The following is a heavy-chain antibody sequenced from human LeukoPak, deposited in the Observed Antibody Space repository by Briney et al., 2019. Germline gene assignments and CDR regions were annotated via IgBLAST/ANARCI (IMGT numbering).Heavy chain of an antibody. CDR2: IDPSDSYT. V-gene: IGHV5-10-1*01. Sequence: GASLQISCKGSGYSFTSYWISWVRQMPGKGLEWMGRIDPSDSYTNYSPSFQGHVTISADESISTAYLQWSSLKASDTAMYYCARPSSGWYVLDYWGQGTLVTVSS. D-gene: IGHD6-19*01. J-gene: IGHJ4*02. CDR1: GYSFTSYW. CDR3: ARPSSGWYVLDY.